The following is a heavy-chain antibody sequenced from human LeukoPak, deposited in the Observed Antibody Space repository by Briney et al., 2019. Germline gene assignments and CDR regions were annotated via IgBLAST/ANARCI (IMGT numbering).Heavy chain of an antibody. J-gene: IGHJ4*02. Sequence: GGSLRLSCAASGFTFSTYGIHWVRQPPGKGLEWVAVISYNGNNKYSADSVEGRFTISRDNAKNSLYLQMNSLRAEDTAVYYCANHFACGNTNCPPFDYWGQGTLVTVSS. CDR3: ANHFACGNTNCPPFDY. V-gene: IGHV3-30*18. CDR1: GFTFSTYG. CDR2: ISYNGNNK. D-gene: IGHD2-2*01.